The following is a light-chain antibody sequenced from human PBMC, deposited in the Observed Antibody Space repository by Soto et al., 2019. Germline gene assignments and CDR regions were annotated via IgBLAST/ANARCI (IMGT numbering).Light chain of an antibody. CDR2: DVS. V-gene: IGLV2-14*01. CDR1: SSDVGCYNY. Sequence: QSALTQPASVSGSPGQSITISCTGTSSDVGCYNYVSLYQQHQGQAPKLLIYDVSNRPPWVSNSCSGSKSGNTASLTISGLQAEDEADYYCSSYTSSSTLRVFGGGTKLTVL. CDR3: SSYTSSSTLRV. J-gene: IGLJ2*01.